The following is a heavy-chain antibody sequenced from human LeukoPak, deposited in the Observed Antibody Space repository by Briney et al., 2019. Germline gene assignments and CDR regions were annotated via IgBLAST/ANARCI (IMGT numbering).Heavy chain of an antibody. CDR2: INPNSGAT. V-gene: IGHV1-2*02. Sequence: GASVKVSCKASGYTFTGYYIHWVRQAPGQGLEWMGWINPNSGATNYAQKFQDRVTMTRDTSISTAYMELSRLRSDDTAVYYCARNIVGATWVDYWGQGTLVTVSS. CDR1: GYTFTGYY. CDR3: ARNIVGATWVDY. D-gene: IGHD1-26*01. J-gene: IGHJ4*02.